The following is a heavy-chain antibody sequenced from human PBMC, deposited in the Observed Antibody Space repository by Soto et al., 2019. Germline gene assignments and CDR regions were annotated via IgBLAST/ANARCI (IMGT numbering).Heavy chain of an antibody. D-gene: IGHD6-25*01. V-gene: IGHV2-5*01. Sequence: QITLKESGPTLVKPTQTLTLTCTFSGFSLTTTGLGVGWIRQPPGKTLEWLASIYWYDFQRYSPSLKSRPTITKDTSKNQVVLTMTNMDPADTATYYCAHRPDGSHFDYWGQGILVTVSS. J-gene: IGHJ4*02. CDR3: AHRPDGSHFDY. CDR2: IYWYDFQ. CDR1: GFSLTTTGLG.